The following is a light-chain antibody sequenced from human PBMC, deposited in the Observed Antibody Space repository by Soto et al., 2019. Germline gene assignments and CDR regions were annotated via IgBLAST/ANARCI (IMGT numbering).Light chain of an antibody. V-gene: IGLV2-14*01. CDR1: SSDVGGYSY. CDR2: EVS. Sequence: QSALTQPASVSGSPGQSITISCTGTSSDVGGYSYVSWYQQHPGKAPKLMIYEVSNRPSGVSNRFSGSKSGNTASLTISGLQAEDEADYYCSSYTSSITHVFGTGTKLTVL. CDR3: SSYTSSITHV. J-gene: IGLJ1*01.